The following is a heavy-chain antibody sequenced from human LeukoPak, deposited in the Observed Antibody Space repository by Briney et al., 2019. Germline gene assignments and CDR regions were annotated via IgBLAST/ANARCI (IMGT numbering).Heavy chain of an antibody. D-gene: IGHD5-18*01. J-gene: IGHJ5*02. CDR3: ARDFPIQIWTRTPWFDP. CDR1: GYTFSGYY. Sequence: ASVKVSCKASGYTFSGYYIHWVRQAPGQGLEWMGWINPNSGGTNYAQRFRGRVTMTRDTSISTAYIELSRLTSDDTAVYYCARDFPIQIWTRTPWFDPWGQGTLVTVSS. CDR2: INPNSGGT. V-gene: IGHV1-2*02.